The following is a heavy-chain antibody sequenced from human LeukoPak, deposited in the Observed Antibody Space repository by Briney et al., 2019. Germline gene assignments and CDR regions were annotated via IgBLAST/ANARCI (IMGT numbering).Heavy chain of an antibody. Sequence: SETLSLTCTVSGGSISSSSYYWGWLRQPPGKGLEWIGSIYYSGSTYYNPSLKSRVTISVDTSKNQFSLKLSSVTAADTAVYYCARDGARYYGSGSYQDWGQGTLVTVSS. V-gene: IGHV4-39*02. CDR1: GGSISSSSYY. CDR3: ARDGARYYGSGSYQD. J-gene: IGHJ4*02. D-gene: IGHD3-10*01. CDR2: IYYSGST.